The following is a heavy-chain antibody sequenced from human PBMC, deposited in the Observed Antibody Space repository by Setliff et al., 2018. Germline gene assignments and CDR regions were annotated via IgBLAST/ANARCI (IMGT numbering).Heavy chain of an antibody. J-gene: IGHJ3*02. V-gene: IGHV3-48*04. D-gene: IGHD6-13*01. CDR1: GFTFSSYG. Sequence: AGGSLRLSCAASGFTFSSYGMHWVRQAPGKGLEWVSYISSSGSTIYYADSVKGRFTISRDNAKNSLYLQMNSLRAEDTAVYYCALSLAAAGHDAFDIWGQGTMVTVSS. CDR3: ALSLAAAGHDAFDI. CDR2: ISSSGSTI.